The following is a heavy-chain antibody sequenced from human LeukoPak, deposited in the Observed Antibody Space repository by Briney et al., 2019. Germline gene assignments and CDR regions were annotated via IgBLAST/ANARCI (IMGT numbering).Heavy chain of an antibody. Sequence: QPGGSLRLSCAASGFTFSSYDMHWVRQATGKGLEWVSAIGTAGDPYYPGSVKGRFTISRENAENSLYLQMNSLRAGDTAVYYCAKTLFYDRGHETFQHWGQGTLVTVSS. V-gene: IGHV3-13*05. CDR1: GFTFSSYD. D-gene: IGHD2/OR15-2a*01. CDR3: AKTLFYDRGHETFQH. J-gene: IGHJ1*01. CDR2: IGTAGDP.